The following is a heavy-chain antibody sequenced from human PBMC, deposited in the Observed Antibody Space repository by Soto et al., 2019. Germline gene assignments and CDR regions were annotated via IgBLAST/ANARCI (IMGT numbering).Heavy chain of an antibody. D-gene: IGHD6-19*01. V-gene: IGHV3-48*03. CDR2: ISGSGRTI. CDR3: ARDPGPCIVVAGKDYGLVL. CDR1: GFTFRNYE. J-gene: IGHJ6*02. Sequence: GGSLSLSCAVSGFTFRNYEMNWVRQAPGKGLEWASYISGSGRTIYYVDSVKRRFTISRDNAKNSLYLHMNSLRAEDTAVYYCARDPGPCIVVAGKDYGLVLWGQGTPVTVSS.